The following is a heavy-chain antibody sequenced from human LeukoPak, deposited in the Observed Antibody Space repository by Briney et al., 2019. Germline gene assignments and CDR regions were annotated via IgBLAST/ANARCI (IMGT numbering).Heavy chain of an antibody. D-gene: IGHD3-10*01. CDR1: GGTFSSYA. CDR3: ARETYYYGSGSYLSFFDY. V-gene: IGHV1-2*02. Sequence: GASVKVSCKASGGTFSSYAISWVRQAPGQGLEWMGWINPNSGGTNYAQKFQGRVTTTRDTSISTAYMELSRLRSDDTAVYYCARETYYYGSGSYLSFFDYWGQGTLVTVSS. J-gene: IGHJ4*02. CDR2: INPNSGGT.